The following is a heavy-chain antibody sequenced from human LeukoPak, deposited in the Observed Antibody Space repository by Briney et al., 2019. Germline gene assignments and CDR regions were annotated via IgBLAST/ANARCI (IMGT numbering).Heavy chain of an antibody. V-gene: IGHV4-61*02. J-gene: IGHJ4*02. CDR3: ARSGYSSGWYTDY. D-gene: IGHD6-19*01. CDR2: IYTSGST. CDR1: GGSISSGSYY. Sequence: SETLSLTCTVSGGSISSGSYYWSWIRQPAGRGLEWIGRIYTSGSTNYNPSLKSRVAISVDTSKNQFSLKLSSVTAADTALYYCARSGYSSGWYTDYWGQGTLVTVSS.